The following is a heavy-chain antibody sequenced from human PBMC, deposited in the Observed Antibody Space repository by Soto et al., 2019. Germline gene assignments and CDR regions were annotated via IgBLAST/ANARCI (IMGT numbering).Heavy chain of an antibody. CDR3: ASNYAYAEGYYWYGIDV. V-gene: IGHV3-74*01. Sequence: GGSLRLSCAASGFTFSRYLMHWVRQAPGKGLVWVSRISSYGSDTHYADSVKGRFTISRDNAKNTLYLQMNSLRADDTAVYYCASNYAYAEGYYWYGIDVWGQGTTVTVSS. CDR2: ISSYGSDT. J-gene: IGHJ6*02. D-gene: IGHD3-16*01. CDR1: GFTFSRYL.